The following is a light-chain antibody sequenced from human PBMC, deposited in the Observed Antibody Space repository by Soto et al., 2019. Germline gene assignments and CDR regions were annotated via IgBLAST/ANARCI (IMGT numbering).Light chain of an antibody. CDR1: QSVNNN. J-gene: IGKJ2*01. CDR3: QQYNNLPPDT. CDR2: GAS. Sequence: EIILTQSPASLSVSPGERATLSCRASQSVNNNLAWYQQKLGQAPRLLIYGASTRATGIPGRFRGSGSGTEFTLTITSLQSEDFAVYFCQQYNNLPPDTFGQGTKLEIK. V-gene: IGKV3-15*01.